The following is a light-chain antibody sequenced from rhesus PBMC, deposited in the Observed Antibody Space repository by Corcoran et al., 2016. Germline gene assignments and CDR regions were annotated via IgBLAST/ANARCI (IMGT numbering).Light chain of an antibody. Sequence: EIVMTQSPATLSLSPGERATLSCRASQSVSSSLDWYQQKPGQAPRLLVYGASSRATGIPDRFSGSGSVADLPLTSSSLGPEDVPVYYCLQHSNWPWTFGQGTKVDIK. J-gene: IGKJ1*01. CDR1: QSVSSS. V-gene: IGKV3-24*01. CDR3: LQHSNWPWT. CDR2: GAS.